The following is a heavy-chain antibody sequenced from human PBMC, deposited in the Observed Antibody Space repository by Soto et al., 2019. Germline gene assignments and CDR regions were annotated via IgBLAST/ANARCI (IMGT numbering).Heavy chain of an antibody. CDR1: GFSFSDSY. CDR2: ISPRSTFR. J-gene: IGHJ5*02. CDR3: ARGGGGGLFDP. D-gene: IGHD2-21*01. V-gene: IGHV3-11*06. Sequence: GGTLRLSCATSGFSFSDSYMSWIRQAPGKGLEWISYISPRSTFRDYAESVKGRFTISRDSVKNSLYLQMNNLTAGDTGVYYCARGGGGGLFDPWGQGSLVTVSS.